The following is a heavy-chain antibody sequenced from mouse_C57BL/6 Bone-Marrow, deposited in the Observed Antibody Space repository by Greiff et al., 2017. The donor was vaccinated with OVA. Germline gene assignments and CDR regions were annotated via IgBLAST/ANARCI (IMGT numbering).Heavy chain of an antibody. V-gene: IGHV1-36*01. CDR3: ARNYYGSSIYLYFDV. Sequence: EVMLVESGPVLVKPGPSVKISCKASGFTFTDYYMHWVKQSHGKSLEWIGLVYPYNGGTSYNKKFKGKATLTVDTSSSTAYMELNSLTSEDSAVYYCARNYYGSSIYLYFDVWGTGTTVTVSS. CDR2: VYPYNGGT. CDR1: GFTFTDYY. D-gene: IGHD1-1*01. J-gene: IGHJ1*03.